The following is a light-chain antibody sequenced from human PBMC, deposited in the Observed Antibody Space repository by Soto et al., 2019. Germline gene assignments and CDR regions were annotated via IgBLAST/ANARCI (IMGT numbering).Light chain of an antibody. CDR2: DAS. Sequence: EIVLTQSPATLSLSPGERATLSCRASQSVSRYLAWYQHKPGQAPRLHIYDASMRATGIPARFSGGGSGTDFTLTISRLEPEDFAVYYCQQRSNWPPTWTFGQGTRVEIK. J-gene: IGKJ1*01. CDR1: QSVSRY. V-gene: IGKV3-11*01. CDR3: QQRSNWPPTWT.